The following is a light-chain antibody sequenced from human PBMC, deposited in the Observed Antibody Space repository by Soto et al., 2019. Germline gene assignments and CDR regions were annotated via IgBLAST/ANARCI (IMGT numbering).Light chain of an antibody. J-gene: IGKJ1*01. CDR3: QQYGTYLWR. CDR1: QGIRHY. Sequence: DSKIRQSPYSLTATVGDRVTITCRASQGIRHYLAWYQQKPGKVPKLLIYEASNLQSGVPSRFRGGGSGTEFTLTISSLQPDDFATYYCQQYGTYLWRFGQGAKV. V-gene: IGKV1-27*01. CDR2: EAS.